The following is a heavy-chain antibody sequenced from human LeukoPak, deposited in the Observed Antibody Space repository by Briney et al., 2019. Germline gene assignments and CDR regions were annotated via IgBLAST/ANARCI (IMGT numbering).Heavy chain of an antibody. V-gene: IGHV3-30*18. D-gene: IGHD4-17*01. CDR3: AKRPSDYGDYVTYFDY. J-gene: IGHJ4*02. Sequence: GGSLRLSCAASGFSFISYGMHWIRQAPGKGLEWVGVISDDGRSKDYVDSVKGRFTISRDKSKDTLYLQMNSLRAEDRAVYYCAKRPSDYGDYVTYFDYWGQGTLVTVSS. CDR1: GFSFISYG. CDR2: ISDDGRSK.